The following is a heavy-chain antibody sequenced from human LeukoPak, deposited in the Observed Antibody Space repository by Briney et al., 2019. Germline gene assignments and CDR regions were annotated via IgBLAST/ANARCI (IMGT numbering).Heavy chain of an antibody. J-gene: IGHJ6*03. Sequence: GASVKVSCKASGYTFTGYYMHWVRQAPGQGLEWMGWINPNSGGTNYAQKFQGRVTMTRNTSISTAYMELSSLRSEDTAVYYCARVVNYDSSGYYSLLDYYYMDVWGKGTTVTISS. D-gene: IGHD3-22*01. CDR2: INPNSGGT. V-gene: IGHV1-2*02. CDR1: GYTFTGYY. CDR3: ARVVNYDSSGYYSLLDYYYMDV.